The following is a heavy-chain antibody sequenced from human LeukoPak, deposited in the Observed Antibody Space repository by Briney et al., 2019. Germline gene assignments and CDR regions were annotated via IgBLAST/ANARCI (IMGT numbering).Heavy chain of an antibody. J-gene: IGHJ4*02. V-gene: IGHV3-23*01. CDR3: AKDRGIAARPDYFDY. CDR1: GLTFSSYA. Sequence: GGSLRLSCAASGLTFSSYAMSWVRQAPGEGLEWVSTIGGSGGSTYHADSVKGRFTVYRDNYKNTLFLQINSLRADDTAVYYCAKDRGIAARPDYFDYWGQGTLVTVSS. D-gene: IGHD6-6*01. CDR2: IGGSGGST.